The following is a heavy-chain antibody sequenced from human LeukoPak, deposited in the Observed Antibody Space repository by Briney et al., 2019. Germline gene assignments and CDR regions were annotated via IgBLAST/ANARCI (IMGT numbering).Heavy chain of an antibody. V-gene: IGHV3-48*03. Sequence: GGSLRLSCAASGFTFSSYAMSWVRQAPGKGLEWVSYISSSGSTIYYADSVKGRFTISRDNAKNSLYLQVNSLRAEDTAVYYCATTSSSSQNFDYWGQGTLVTVSS. CDR1: GFTFSSYA. CDR2: ISSSGSTI. D-gene: IGHD6-13*01. J-gene: IGHJ4*02. CDR3: ATTSSSSQNFDY.